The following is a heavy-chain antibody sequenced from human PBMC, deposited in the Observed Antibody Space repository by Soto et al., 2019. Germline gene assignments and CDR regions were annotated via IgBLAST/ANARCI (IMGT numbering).Heavy chain of an antibody. CDR3: ARLYASGWPRSYFDY. V-gene: IGHV1-18*01. D-gene: IGHD6-19*01. CDR1: GYTFTRFR. J-gene: IGHJ4*02. CDR2: ISAFHGST. Sequence: GASVKVSCKASGYTFTRFRIGWLLQAPGQGLEFMGWISAFHGSTNYAQKFQGRVTMTTDTPTSTAYMELRSLRSDDTAVYYCARLYASGWPRSYFDYWGQGTLVTVSS.